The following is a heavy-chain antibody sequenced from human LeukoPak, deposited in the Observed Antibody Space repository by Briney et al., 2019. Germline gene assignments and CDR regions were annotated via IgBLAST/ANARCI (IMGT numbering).Heavy chain of an antibody. V-gene: IGHV3-74*01. CDR1: GFIFSSYW. CDR2: INTDGSST. D-gene: IGHD3-22*01. CDR3: ATKFLTYYYDSSGYYYY. J-gene: IGHJ4*02. Sequence: QAGGSLRLSCAASGFIFSSYWMHWVRHAPGKGLAWVSRINTDGSSTSYADSVKGRFTISRDNSKNTLYLQMNSLRAEDTAVYYCATKFLTYYYDSSGYYYYWGQGTLVTVSS.